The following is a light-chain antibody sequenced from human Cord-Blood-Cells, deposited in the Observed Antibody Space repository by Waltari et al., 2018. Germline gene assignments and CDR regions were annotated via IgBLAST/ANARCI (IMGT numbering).Light chain of an antibody. CDR2: DAS. V-gene: IGKV1-13*02. CDR1: KGISRA. CDR3: QQFNSYPPVT. J-gene: IGKJ4*01. Sequence: AIQLTQSPSSLSASVGDRVTITCRASKGISRALAWYQQKPGKAPKLLIYDASSLESGVPSRFSGSGSGTDFTLTISSLQPEDFATYYCQQFNSYPPVTFGGGTKVEIK.